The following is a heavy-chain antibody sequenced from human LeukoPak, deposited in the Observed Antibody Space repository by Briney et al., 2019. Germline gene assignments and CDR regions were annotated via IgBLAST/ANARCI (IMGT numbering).Heavy chain of an antibody. Sequence: GGSLRLSCAGSGFIFSSFGMHWIRQAPGKGLEWVSYISSSSSTIYYADSVKGRFTISRDNAKNSLYLQMNSLRAEDTAVYYCAREGLSGYSYHFDYWGQGTLVTVSS. D-gene: IGHD5-18*01. CDR3: AREGLSGYSYHFDY. J-gene: IGHJ4*02. V-gene: IGHV3-48*04. CDR1: GFIFSSFG. CDR2: ISSSSSTI.